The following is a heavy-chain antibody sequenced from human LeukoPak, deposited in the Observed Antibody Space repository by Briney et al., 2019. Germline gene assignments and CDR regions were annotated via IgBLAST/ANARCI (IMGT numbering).Heavy chain of an antibody. CDR2: INPNSGGT. D-gene: IGHD3-10*01. V-gene: IGHV1-2*02. CDR3: ARRSYGSGSYYSGDFDY. Sequence: ASVKVSCKASGYTFTGYYMHWVRQAPGQGLEWMGWINPNSGGTNYAQKFQGRVTMTRDTSISTAYMGLSRLRSDDTAVYYCARRSYGSGSYYSGDFDYWGQEPWSPSPQ. J-gene: IGHJ4*01. CDR1: GYTFTGYY.